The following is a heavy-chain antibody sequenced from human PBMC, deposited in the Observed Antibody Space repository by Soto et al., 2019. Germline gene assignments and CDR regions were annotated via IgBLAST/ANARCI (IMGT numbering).Heavy chain of an antibody. Sequence: XVKVSCKASGYTFTSYGISGVRHAPGQGLEWMGWISDYNGNTNYAQKLQGRVTMTTDTSTSTAYMELRSLRSDDTAVYYCARVGDFWSGYYDYWGQVTLVTVSS. CDR1: GYTFTSYG. CDR2: ISDYNGNT. D-gene: IGHD3-3*01. V-gene: IGHV1-18*04. J-gene: IGHJ4*02. CDR3: ARVGDFWSGYYDY.